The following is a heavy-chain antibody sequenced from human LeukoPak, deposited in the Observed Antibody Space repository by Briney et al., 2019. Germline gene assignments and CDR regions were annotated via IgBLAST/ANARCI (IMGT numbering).Heavy chain of an antibody. CDR1: GGSFSGYY. J-gene: IGHJ3*02. CDR2: INHSGST. V-gene: IGHV4-34*01. CDR3: ASSPPYYDFWSGYHDAFDI. Sequence: SETLSLTCAVYGGSFSGYYWSWIRQPPGKGLEWIGEINHSGSTNYNPSLKSRVTISVDTSKSQFSLKLSSVTAADTAVYYCASSPPYYDFWSGYHDAFDIWGQGTMVTASS. D-gene: IGHD3-3*01.